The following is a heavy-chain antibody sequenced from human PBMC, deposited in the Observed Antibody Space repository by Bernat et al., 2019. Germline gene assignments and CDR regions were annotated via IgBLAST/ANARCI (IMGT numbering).Heavy chain of an antibody. Sequence: QVQLQQWGAGLLKPSETLSLTCAVYGGSFSGYYWSWIRQHPGKGLEWIGYIFYSGSTYYNPSLKSRVTISVDTSKNQFSLKLNSVTAADTAVYYCARGAYFYDSSSYGTWGQGTLVTVSS. V-gene: IGHV4-34*01. J-gene: IGHJ5*02. CDR1: GGSFSGYY. CDR3: ARGAYFYDSSSYGT. CDR2: IFYSGST. D-gene: IGHD3-22*01.